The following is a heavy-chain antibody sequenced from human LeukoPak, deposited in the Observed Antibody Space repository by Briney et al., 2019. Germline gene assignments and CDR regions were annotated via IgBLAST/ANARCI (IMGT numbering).Heavy chain of an antibody. D-gene: IGHD2-15*01. Sequence: ASVKVSCKTSGYTSSDYIHWVRQAPGRGPEWMGWITTNNGDTHYAQKIQDRFTMTRDTSISTAYMDLNRLTSDDTALYYCARGYCSGARCFAYDIWGQGTLLTVSS. CDR1: GYTSSDY. CDR2: ITTNNGDT. V-gene: IGHV1-2*02. J-gene: IGHJ3*02. CDR3: ARGYCSGARCFAYDI.